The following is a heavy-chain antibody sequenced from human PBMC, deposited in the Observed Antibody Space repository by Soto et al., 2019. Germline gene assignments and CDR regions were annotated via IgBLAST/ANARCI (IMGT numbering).Heavy chain of an antibody. V-gene: IGHV1-3*01. CDR3: ARDTGYTFGSLNY. CDR2: MNAGVGNT. Sequence: HVELVQSGADVKKPGASVTISCKASGYTFTDYALHWVRQAPGQRLEWMGWMNAGVGNTLYSQKFQGRITINRDTSASKDYMELNSLKSEYTAIYYCARDTGYTFGSLNYWGPGTLVTVSS. CDR1: GYTFTDYA. D-gene: IGHD5-18*01. J-gene: IGHJ4*02.